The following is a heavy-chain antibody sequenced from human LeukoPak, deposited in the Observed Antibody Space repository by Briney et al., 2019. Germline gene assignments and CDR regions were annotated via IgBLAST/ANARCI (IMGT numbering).Heavy chain of an antibody. V-gene: IGHV4-59*01. Sequence: SQTLSLTCTVSGGSISSYYWSSIRQPPGKGLEWMGFIYYSGSTNYNPSLKSRVTISVDTSKNQFSLKLSSVTAADTAVYYCASPGIVAAGTDRGFDYWGQGALVTVSS. CDR2: IYYSGST. D-gene: IGHD6-13*01. CDR1: GGSISSYY. J-gene: IGHJ4*02. CDR3: ASPGIVAAGTDRGFDY.